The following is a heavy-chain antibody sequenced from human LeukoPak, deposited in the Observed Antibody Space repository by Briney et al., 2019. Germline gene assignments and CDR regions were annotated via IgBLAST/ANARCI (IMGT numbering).Heavy chain of an antibody. Sequence: ASVKVSCKASGYTFTSYYMHWVRQAPGQGLEWVGIINPSGGSTSYAQKFQGRVTMTRDTSTSTVYMELSSLRSEDTAVYYCARDWYYYDSSGYGAFDIWGQGTMVTVSS. V-gene: IGHV1-46*01. CDR3: ARDWYYYDSSGYGAFDI. CDR1: GYTFTSYY. J-gene: IGHJ3*02. D-gene: IGHD3-22*01. CDR2: INPSGGST.